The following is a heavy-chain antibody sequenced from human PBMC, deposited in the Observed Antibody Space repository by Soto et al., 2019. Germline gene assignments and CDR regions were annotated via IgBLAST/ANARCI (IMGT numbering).Heavy chain of an antibody. CDR3: ARGSDTAMVAHDY. CDR1: GGSFSGYY. CDR2: INHSGST. V-gene: IGHV4-34*01. Sequence: QVQLQQWGAGLLKPSETLSLTCAVYGGSFSGYYWSWIRQPPGKGLEWIGEINHSGSTNYNPSLKSRVTISVDTSKNLFSLKLSSVTAADTAVYYCARGSDTAMVAHDYWGQGTLVTVSS. J-gene: IGHJ4*02. D-gene: IGHD5-18*01.